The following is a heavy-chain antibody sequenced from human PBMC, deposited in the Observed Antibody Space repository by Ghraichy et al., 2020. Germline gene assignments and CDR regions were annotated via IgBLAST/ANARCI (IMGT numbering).Heavy chain of an antibody. Sequence: TLSLTCTVFGGSISSYYWSWIRQPPGKGLEWIGYIQYPGSTTYSPSLKSRVTISLDTSKNQFSLKVNSVTAADMAVYYCARLSAAAFDPWGQGILVTVSS. CDR3: ARLSAAAFDP. CDR2: IQYPGST. CDR1: GGSISSYY. V-gene: IGHV4-59*01. D-gene: IGHD6-13*01. J-gene: IGHJ5*02.